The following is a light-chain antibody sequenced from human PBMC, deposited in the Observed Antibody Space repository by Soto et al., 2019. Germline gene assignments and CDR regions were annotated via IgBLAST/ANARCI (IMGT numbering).Light chain of an antibody. CDR2: VGT. CDR3: QSYDSSLSVVI. V-gene: IGLV1-40*01. J-gene: IGLJ2*01. CDR1: SSNIGAGYD. Sequence: QSVLTQPPSVSGAPGQGVTISCTGGSSNIGAGYDVHWYQQLPGAAPKLLIYVGTNRPSGVPDRFSGSKSGTSASLAITGLQAEDEADYYCQSYDSSLSVVIFGGGTKVTVL.